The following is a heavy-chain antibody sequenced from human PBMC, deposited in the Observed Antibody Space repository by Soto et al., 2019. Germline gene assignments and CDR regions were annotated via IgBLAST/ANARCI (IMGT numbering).Heavy chain of an antibody. Sequence: GGSLRLSCAASGFTFSSYAMSWVRQAPGKGLEWVSAISGSGGSTYYADSVKGRFTISRDNSKNTLYLQMNSLRAEDTAVYYCAKDRAEWLRFNYFDYWGQGTLVTVSS. CDR3: AKDRAEWLRFNYFDY. J-gene: IGHJ4*02. CDR1: GFTFSSYA. V-gene: IGHV3-23*01. CDR2: ISGSGGST. D-gene: IGHD5-12*01.